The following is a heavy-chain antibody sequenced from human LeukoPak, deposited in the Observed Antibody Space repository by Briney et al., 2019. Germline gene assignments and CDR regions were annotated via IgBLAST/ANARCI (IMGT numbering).Heavy chain of an antibody. CDR2: MYYSGST. D-gene: IGHD5-12*01. V-gene: IGHV4-61*08. J-gene: IGHJ4*02. Sequence: SETLSLTCTVSGGSISSGGYYWSWIRQHPGKGLEWIGYMYYSGSTKYNPSLKSRVTISVDTSKNQFSLKLSSVTAADTAVYYCARGYSGYDPTYFDYWGQGTLVTVSS. CDR1: GGSISSGGYY. CDR3: ARGYSGYDPTYFDY.